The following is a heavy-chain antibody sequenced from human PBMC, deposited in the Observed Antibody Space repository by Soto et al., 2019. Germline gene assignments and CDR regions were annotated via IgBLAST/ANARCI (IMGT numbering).Heavy chain of an antibody. CDR2: INHSGST. D-gene: IGHD2-2*01. V-gene: IGHV4-34*01. Sequence: SETLSLTCAVYGGSFSCYYWSWIRQPPGKGLEWIGEINHSGSTNYNPSLKSRVTISVDTSKKWFSLKLSSVTAADTAVYYCARGRVPAAEFDPWGQGTLVTVSS. CDR1: GGSFSCYY. J-gene: IGHJ5*02. CDR3: ARGRVPAAEFDP.